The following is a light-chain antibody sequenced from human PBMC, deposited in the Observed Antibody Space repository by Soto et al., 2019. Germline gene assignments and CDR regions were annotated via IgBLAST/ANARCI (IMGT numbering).Light chain of an antibody. Sequence: IQLTQSPSSLSASVGDRVTITCRASQGVTSYLAWYQQKPGKAPKLLIYAASTLQSGVPSRFSGSGSVTDFTLPISSLQPEDFANYYCLQLNTYPFTFGPGTKVEIK. CDR1: QGVTSY. CDR3: LQLNTYPFT. CDR2: AAS. J-gene: IGKJ3*01. V-gene: IGKV1-9*01.